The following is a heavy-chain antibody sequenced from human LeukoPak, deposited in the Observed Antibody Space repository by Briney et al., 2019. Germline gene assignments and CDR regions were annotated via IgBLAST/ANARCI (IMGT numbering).Heavy chain of an antibody. J-gene: IGHJ4*02. CDR3: AREIQLIAPLDY. Sequence: ASVKVSCKASGYTFTGYYMHWVRQARGQGREGMGWINPNSGGTNYAQKFQGRVTMTRDTSISTAYMELSRLRSDDTAVYYCAREIQLIAPLDYWGQGTLVTVSS. D-gene: IGHD5-18*01. CDR2: INPNSGGT. CDR1: GYTFTGYY. V-gene: IGHV1-2*02.